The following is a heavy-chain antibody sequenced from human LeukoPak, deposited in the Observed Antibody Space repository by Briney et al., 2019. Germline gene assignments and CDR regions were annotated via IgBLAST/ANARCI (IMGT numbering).Heavy chain of an antibody. V-gene: IGHV3-74*01. CDR2: INSDGSST. CDR3: ARAGGGYSYGHQGY. D-gene: IGHD5-18*01. Sequence: GGALRLSCAASGFTFSSYWMHWVRQAPGKGLVWVSRINSDGSSTSYADSVKGRFTISSDNAKNTLCLQMNSLRAEDTAVYYCARAGGGYSYGHQGYWGQGTLVTVSS. J-gene: IGHJ4*02. CDR1: GFTFSSYW.